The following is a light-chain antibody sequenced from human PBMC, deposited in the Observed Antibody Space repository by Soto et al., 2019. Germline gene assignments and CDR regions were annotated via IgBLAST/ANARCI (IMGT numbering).Light chain of an antibody. Sequence: AIQLTQSPSSLSASVGDRVTITCRASQGISSALAWYQQKPGKAPKLLSYDASSLESGVPSRFSGSGSGTDFTLTISSLQPEDFATYYCQQFNSYPPSVTFGQGTRLEIK. CDR2: DAS. CDR3: QQFNSYPPSVT. CDR1: QGISSA. V-gene: IGKV1-13*02. J-gene: IGKJ5*01.